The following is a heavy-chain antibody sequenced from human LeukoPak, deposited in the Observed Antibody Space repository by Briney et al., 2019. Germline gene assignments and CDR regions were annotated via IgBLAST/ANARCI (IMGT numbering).Heavy chain of an antibody. CDR1: GFTFSDYY. CDR2: ISSSSSTI. V-gene: IGHV3-11*04. CDR3: ARTGIAAAGTALYMDV. J-gene: IGHJ6*03. Sequence: GGSLRLSCAASGFTFSDYYMSWIRQAPGKGLEGVSCISSSSSTIYYADSVKGRFTISRDNAKNSLYLQMNSLRAEDTAVYYCARTGIAAAGTALYMDVWGKGTTVTVSS. D-gene: IGHD6-13*01.